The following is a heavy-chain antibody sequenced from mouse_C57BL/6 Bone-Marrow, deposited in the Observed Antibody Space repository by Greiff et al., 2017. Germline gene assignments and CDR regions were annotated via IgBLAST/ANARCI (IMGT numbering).Heavy chain of an antibody. CDR1: GYTFTSYW. CDR2: IYPSDSEP. Sequence: QVQLQQPGAELVRPGSSVKLSCKASGYTFTSYWMDWVKQRPGQGLEWIGNIYPSDSEPHYNQKFKDKATLTVDKSSSTAYMQLSSLTSEDSAVYYCARSLLYSSEGWFAYWGQGTLVTVSA. V-gene: IGHV1-61*01. D-gene: IGHD2-12*01. J-gene: IGHJ3*01. CDR3: ARSLLYSSEGWFAY.